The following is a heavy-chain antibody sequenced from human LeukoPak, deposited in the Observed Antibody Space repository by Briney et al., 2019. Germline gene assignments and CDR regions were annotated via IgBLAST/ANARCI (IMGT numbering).Heavy chain of an antibody. V-gene: IGHV3-48*03. Sequence: PGGSLRLSCAASGFTFSSYEMSRVRQAPGKGLEWVSYISSSGSTIYYADSVKGRFTISRDNAKNSLYLQMNSLRAEDTAVYYCAREDPYSSSWSWFDPWGQGTLVTVSS. CDR3: AREDPYSSSWSWFDP. CDR2: ISSSGSTI. D-gene: IGHD6-13*01. CDR1: GFTFSSYE. J-gene: IGHJ5*02.